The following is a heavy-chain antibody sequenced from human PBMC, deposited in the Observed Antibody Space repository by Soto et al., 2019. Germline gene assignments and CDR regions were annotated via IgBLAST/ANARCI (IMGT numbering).Heavy chain of an antibody. V-gene: IGHV3-23*01. Sequence: EVQLLESGGGLVQPGGSLRLSCAASGFTFSSYAMSWVRQAPGKGLEWVSVISGSGGSTYYVDSVKGRFTVSRDNSKSTLYQQMNRLIAEDSALYYCAQDTIEDGYYPYYYSGMHVW. J-gene: IGHJ6*01. CDR3: AQDTIEDGYYPYYYSGMHV. CDR2: ISGSGGST. D-gene: IGHD4-17*01. CDR1: GFTFSSYA.